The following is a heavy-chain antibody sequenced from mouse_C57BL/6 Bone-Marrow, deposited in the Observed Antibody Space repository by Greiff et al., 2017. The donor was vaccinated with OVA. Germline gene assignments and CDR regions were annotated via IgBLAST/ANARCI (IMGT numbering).Heavy chain of an antibody. CDR2: IDPEDGET. V-gene: IGHV14-2*01. J-gene: IGHJ1*03. D-gene: IGHD2-5*01. CDR3: ARRAYYSNFWYFDV. Sequence: EVMLVESGAELVKPGASVKLSCTASGFNIKDYYMHWVKQRTEQGLEWIGRIDPEDGETKYAPKFQGKATITADTSSNTAYLQLSSLTSEDTAVYYCARRAYYSNFWYFDVWGTGTTVTVSS. CDR1: GFNIKDYY.